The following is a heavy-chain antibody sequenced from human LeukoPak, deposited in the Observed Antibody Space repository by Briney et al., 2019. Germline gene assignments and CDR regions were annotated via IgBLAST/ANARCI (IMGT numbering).Heavy chain of an antibody. J-gene: IGHJ6*02. CDR1: GFTFSSYS. CDR3: ARENVAGTDYYYGMDV. D-gene: IGHD6-19*01. Sequence: GGSLRLSCAASGFTFSSYSMNWVRPAPGKGLEWVSYISSSSSTIYYADSVKGRFTISRDNAKNSLYLQMNSLRAEDTAVYYCARENVAGTDYYYGMDVWGQGTTVTVSS. CDR2: ISSSSSTI. V-gene: IGHV3-48*01.